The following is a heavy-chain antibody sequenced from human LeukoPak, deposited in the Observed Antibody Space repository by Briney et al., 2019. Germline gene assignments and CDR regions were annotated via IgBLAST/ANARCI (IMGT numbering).Heavy chain of an antibody. Sequence: SETLSLTCTVSGGSMSSSSYYWGWIRQPPGKGLEWIGSIYYSGSTYYNPSLKSRVTISVDTSKSQFSLKLSSVTAADTAVYYCARYRGANGYYFDYWGQGTLVTVSS. D-gene: IGHD3-10*01. CDR2: IYYSGST. CDR1: GGSMSSSSYY. CDR3: ARYRGANGYYFDY. V-gene: IGHV4-39*07. J-gene: IGHJ4*02.